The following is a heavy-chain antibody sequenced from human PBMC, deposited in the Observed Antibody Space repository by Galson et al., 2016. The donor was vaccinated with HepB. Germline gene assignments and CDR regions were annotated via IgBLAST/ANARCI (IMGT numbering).Heavy chain of an antibody. CDR2: ISYDGSNE. CDR3: ARDLSGASESYYYGMDV. CDR1: GFTFSSFA. J-gene: IGHJ6*02. Sequence: SLRLSCAASGFTFSSFATHWVRQAPGKGLEWVALISYDGSNEYYADSVKGRFTISRDNSKNTLYLQMNRLRADDTAVYYCARDLSGASESYYYGMDVWGQGTTVAVSS. D-gene: IGHD1-26*01. V-gene: IGHV3-30*04.